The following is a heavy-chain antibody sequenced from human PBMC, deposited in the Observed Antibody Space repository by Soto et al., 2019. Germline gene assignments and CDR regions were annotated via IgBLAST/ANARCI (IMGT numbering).Heavy chain of an antibody. CDR1: GYTFTSYG. V-gene: IGHV1-18*01. J-gene: IGHJ4*02. CDR2: ISAYNGNT. Sequence: QVQLVQSGAEVKKPGASVKVSCKASGYTFTSYGISWVRQAPGQGLEWMGWISAYNGNTNYAQKLQGRVNMTTDTSTSTADMELRSLRSDDTAVYYCAREAGYCSGGSCYRYFDYWGQGTLVTVSS. CDR3: AREAGYCSGGSCYRYFDY. D-gene: IGHD2-15*01.